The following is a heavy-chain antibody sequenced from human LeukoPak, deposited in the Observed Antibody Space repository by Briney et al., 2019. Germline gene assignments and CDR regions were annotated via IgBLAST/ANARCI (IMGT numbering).Heavy chain of an antibody. CDR1: GGSISSYY. V-gene: IGHV4-59*01. J-gene: IGHJ6*03. CDR3: AREYRQDYGDDEPFYYMDV. D-gene: IGHD4-17*01. CDR2: IYYSGST. Sequence: SETLSLTCTVSGGSISSYYWSWIRQPPGKGLEWIGYIYYSGSTNYNPSLKSRVTISVDTSKNQFSLKLSSVIAADTAVYYCAREYRQDYGDDEPFYYMDVWGKGTTVTVSS.